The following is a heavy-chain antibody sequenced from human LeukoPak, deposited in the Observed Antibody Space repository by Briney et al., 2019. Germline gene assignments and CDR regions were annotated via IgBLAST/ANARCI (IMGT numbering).Heavy chain of an antibody. CDR1: GFTFSNAW. D-gene: IGHD2-2*02. CDR2: IKSKTDGGTT. CDR3: TTDVPTSPAVPAAISYFQH. V-gene: IGHV3-15*01. Sequence: GGSLRLSCAASGFTFSNAWMSWVRQAPGKGLEWVGRIKSKTDGGTTDYAAPVKGRFTISRDDSKNTLYLQMNSLKTEDTAVYYCTTDVPTSPAVPAAISYFQHWGQGTLVTVSS. J-gene: IGHJ1*01.